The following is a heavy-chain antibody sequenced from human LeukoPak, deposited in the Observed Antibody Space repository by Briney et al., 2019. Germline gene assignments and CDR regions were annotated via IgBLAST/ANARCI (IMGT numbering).Heavy chain of an antibody. V-gene: IGHV4-30-4*01. D-gene: IGHD5-18*01. CDR1: GGSISSGDYY. J-gene: IGHJ4*02. CDR2: IYYSEST. CDR3: ARDGYSYGYTLDY. Sequence: SETLSLTCTVSGGSISSGDYYWSWIRQPPGKGLEWIGYIYYSESTYYNPSLKSRVIISVDTSKNQFSLKLSSVTAADTAVYYCARDGYSYGYTLDYWGQGTLVTVSS.